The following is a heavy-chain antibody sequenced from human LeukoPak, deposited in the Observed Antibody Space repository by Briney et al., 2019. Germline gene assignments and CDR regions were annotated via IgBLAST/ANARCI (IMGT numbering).Heavy chain of an antibody. CDR3: ARGNRITMVRGVIIGPSTYYYMDV. CDR1: GFTVSSNY. CDR2: INSDGSST. Sequence: PGGSLRLSCAASGFTVSSNYMSWVRQAPGKGLVWVSRINSDGSSTSYADSVKGRFTISRDNAKNTLYLQMNSLRAEDTAVYYCARGNRITMVRGVIIGPSTYYYMDVWGKGTTVTISS. D-gene: IGHD3-10*01. J-gene: IGHJ6*03. V-gene: IGHV3-74*01.